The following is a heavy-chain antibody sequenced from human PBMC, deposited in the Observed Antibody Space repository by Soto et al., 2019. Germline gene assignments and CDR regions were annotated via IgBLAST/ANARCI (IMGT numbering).Heavy chain of an antibody. CDR2: IYPGDSDT. CDR3: ARHAQGTYDYIWGSYRFGYYYYYYMDV. D-gene: IGHD3-16*02. V-gene: IGHV5-51*01. Sequence: GESLKISCKGSGYSFTSYWIGWVRQMPGKGLEWMGIIYPGDSDTRYSPSFQGQVTISADKSISTAYLQWSSLKASDTAMYYCARHAQGTYDYIWGSYRFGYYYYYYMDVWGKGTTVTVSS. J-gene: IGHJ6*03. CDR1: GYSFTSYW.